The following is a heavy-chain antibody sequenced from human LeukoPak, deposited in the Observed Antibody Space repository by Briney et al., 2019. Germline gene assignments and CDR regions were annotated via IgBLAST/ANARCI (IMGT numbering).Heavy chain of an antibody. CDR2: FDYNSGRI. CDR1: GFTFVNYA. CDR3: ARGYSSSWYNWFDP. Sequence: GGSLRLSCAVSGFTFVNYAIHWVRQAPGKGLEWVSGFDYNSGRIDYADSVKGRFTISRDNAKNSLYLQMNSLRAEDAAVYYCARGYSSSWYNWFDPWGQGTLVTVSS. D-gene: IGHD6-13*01. J-gene: IGHJ5*02. V-gene: IGHV3-9*01.